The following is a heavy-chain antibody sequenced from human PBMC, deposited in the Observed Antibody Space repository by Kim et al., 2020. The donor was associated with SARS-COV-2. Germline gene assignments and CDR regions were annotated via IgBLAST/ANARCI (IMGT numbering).Heavy chain of an antibody. V-gene: IGHV4-34*01. J-gene: IGHJ4*02. D-gene: IGHD3-9*01. CDR1: GGSFSGYY. CDR2: INHSGST. CDR3: ARGGGVLRYFDWLSYYFDY. Sequence: SETLSLTCAVYGGSFSGYYWSWIRQPPGKGLEWIGEINHSGSTNYNPSLKSRVTISVDTSKNQFSLKLSSVTAADTAVYYCARGGGVLRYFDWLSYYFDYWGQGTLVTVSS.